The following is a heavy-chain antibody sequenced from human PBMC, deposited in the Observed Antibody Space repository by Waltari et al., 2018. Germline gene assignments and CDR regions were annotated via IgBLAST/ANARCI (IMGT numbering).Heavy chain of an antibody. Sequence: QVQRVQSGAEVKKPGSSVKVSCKASGGTFSSYAISWVRQAPGQGLEWMGGIIPILGIANYAQKFQGRVTITADESTSTAYMELSSLRSEDTAVYYCAREGSSGWHLPNYFDYWGQGTLVTVSS. D-gene: IGHD6-19*01. CDR2: IIPILGIA. CDR3: AREGSSGWHLPNYFDY. J-gene: IGHJ4*02. CDR1: GGTFSSYA. V-gene: IGHV1-69*04.